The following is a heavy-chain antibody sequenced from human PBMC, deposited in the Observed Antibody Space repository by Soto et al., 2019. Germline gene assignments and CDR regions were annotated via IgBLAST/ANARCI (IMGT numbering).Heavy chain of an antibody. J-gene: IGHJ4*02. V-gene: IGHV3-30*19. CDR1: GFTFRSYV. Sequence: QVQLVESGGGVVQPGTSLRLSCVGSGFTFRSYVIHWVRQAPGKGLEWVALTSYDGSNKYYDDSVKGRFTISRDNSRNTVYLQMDSLRLDDTALDYCARWRTTGGLDVWGQGTLVPVSS. D-gene: IGHD3-16*01. CDR2: TSYDGSNK. CDR3: ARWRTTGGLDV.